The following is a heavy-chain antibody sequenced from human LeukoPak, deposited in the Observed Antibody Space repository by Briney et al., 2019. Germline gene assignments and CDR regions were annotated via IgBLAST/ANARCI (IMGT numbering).Heavy chain of an antibody. V-gene: IGHV4-31*03. D-gene: IGHD2-2*02. Sequence: PSETLSLTCTVSGGSISSGGYYWSWIRQHPGKGLEWIGYIYYSGSTYYNPSLKSRVTISVDTSKNQFSLKLSSVTAADTAVYYCARTRGGYCSSISCYTPNWFDPWGQGTLVTVSS. CDR1: GGSISSGGYY. CDR3: ARTRGGYCSSISCYTPNWFDP. CDR2: IYYSGST. J-gene: IGHJ5*02.